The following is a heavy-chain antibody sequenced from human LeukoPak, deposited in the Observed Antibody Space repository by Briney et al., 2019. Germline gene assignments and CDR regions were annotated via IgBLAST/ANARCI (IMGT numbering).Heavy chain of an antibody. J-gene: IGHJ4*02. V-gene: IGHV3-53*04. CDR3: ARGGPATTIDY. D-gene: IGHD1-1*01. CDR2: IYTGGNT. CDR1: GFTISNYY. Sequence: GGSLRLSCAASGFTISNYYMSWVRQAPGKWLEWVSVIYTGGNTYYTDAVKGRFTISRHNSKNTLYLQMNNLRAEDTAVYYCARGGPATTIDYWGRGTLVTVSS.